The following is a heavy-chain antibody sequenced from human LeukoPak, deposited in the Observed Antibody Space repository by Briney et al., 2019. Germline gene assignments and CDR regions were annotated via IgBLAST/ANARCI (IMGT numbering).Heavy chain of an antibody. V-gene: IGHV1-69*13. Sequence: ASVKVSCKASGGTFSSYAISWVRQAPGQGLEWMGGIIPIFGTANYAQRFQGRVTITADESTSTAYMELSSLRSEDTAVYYCARGENTVVVPAAVYYYYYYGMDVWGQGTTVTVSS. CDR3: ARGENTVVVPAAVYYYYYYGMDV. CDR1: GGTFSSYA. CDR2: IIPIFGTA. D-gene: IGHD2-2*01. J-gene: IGHJ6*02.